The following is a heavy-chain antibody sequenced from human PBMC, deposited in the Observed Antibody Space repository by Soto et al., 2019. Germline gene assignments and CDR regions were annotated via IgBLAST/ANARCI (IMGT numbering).Heavy chain of an antibody. Sequence: PSETLSLTCTVSGGSISSYYWSWIRQPPGKGLEWIGYIYYSGSTNYNPSLKSRVTISVDTSKNQFSLKLSSVTAADTAVYYCARMWIAADNLDYWGQGTLVTVSS. CDR1: GGSISSYY. CDR2: IYYSGST. CDR3: ARMWIAADNLDY. V-gene: IGHV4-59*08. J-gene: IGHJ4*02. D-gene: IGHD6-13*01.